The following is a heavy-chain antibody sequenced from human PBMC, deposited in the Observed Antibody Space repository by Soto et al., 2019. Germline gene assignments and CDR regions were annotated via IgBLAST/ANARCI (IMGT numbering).Heavy chain of an antibody. Sequence: EVQLLESGGGLVQPGGSLRLSCAASGFTFSPYAMSWVRQAPGKGLEWVSSISGSGGSTNYADSVKGRFTVSRDNSKRTLSLQMNSLREEDTAIYYCAKGLRRLLRTQYYYGLDVWGRGTTLTVSS. J-gene: IGHJ6*02. CDR2: ISGSGGST. D-gene: IGHD3-10*01. CDR1: GFTFSPYA. CDR3: AKGLRRLLRTQYYYGLDV. V-gene: IGHV3-23*01.